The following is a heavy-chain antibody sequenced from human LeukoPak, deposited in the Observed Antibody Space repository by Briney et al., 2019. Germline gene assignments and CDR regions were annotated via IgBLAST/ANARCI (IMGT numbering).Heavy chain of an antibody. D-gene: IGHD6-13*01. V-gene: IGHV4-59*01. Sequence: SETLSLTCTVSGGSISSYYWSWIRQPPGKGLEWIGYIYYSGSTNYNPSLKSRVTISVDTSKNQFSLKLSSVTAADTAVYYCARAGGSSWGYYYYGMDVWGQGTTVTVSS. CDR2: IYYSGST. CDR3: ARAGGSSWGYYYYGMDV. J-gene: IGHJ6*02. CDR1: GGSISSYY.